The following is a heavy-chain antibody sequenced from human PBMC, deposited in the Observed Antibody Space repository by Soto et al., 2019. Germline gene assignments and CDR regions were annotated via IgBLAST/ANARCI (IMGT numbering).Heavy chain of an antibody. Sequence: SETLSLTCAVYGRSFSGYYWSWIRQPPGKGLEWIGEINHSGSTNYNPSLKSRVTISVDTSKNQFSLNLSSVTAADTAVYYCARRLDVWGKGTTVTVSS. V-gene: IGHV4-34*01. CDR2: INHSGST. CDR3: ARRLDV. J-gene: IGHJ6*04. CDR1: GRSFSGYY.